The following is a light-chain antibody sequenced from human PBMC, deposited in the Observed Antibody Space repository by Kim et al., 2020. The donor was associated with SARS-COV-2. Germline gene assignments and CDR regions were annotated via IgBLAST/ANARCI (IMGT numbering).Light chain of an antibody. V-gene: IGKV3-20*01. CDR1: QSVNSDY. CDR3: RLYDSSSPTYT. Sequence: EIVLTQSPGTLSLSPGERATLSGRASQSVNSDYLAWYQQIPGQPPRLLIFGASSRATGIPDRFSGSGSGTDFTLAISRLEPEDFAVYYCRLYDSSSPTYTFGQGTNLEI. CDR2: GAS. J-gene: IGKJ2*01.